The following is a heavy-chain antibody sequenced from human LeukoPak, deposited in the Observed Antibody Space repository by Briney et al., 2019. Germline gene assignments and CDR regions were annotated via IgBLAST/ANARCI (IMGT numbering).Heavy chain of an antibody. CDR1: GFTFSSYW. D-gene: IGHD6-13*01. V-gene: IGHV3-74*01. J-gene: IGHJ4*02. CDR2: INSDGSST. CDR3: AKHKAAAGILDY. Sequence: PGGSLRLSCAASGFTFSSYWMHWVRQAPGKGLVWVSRINSDGSSTSYADSVKGRFTISRDNSKNTLYLQMNSLRAEDTAVYYCAKHKAAAGILDYWGQGTLVTVSS.